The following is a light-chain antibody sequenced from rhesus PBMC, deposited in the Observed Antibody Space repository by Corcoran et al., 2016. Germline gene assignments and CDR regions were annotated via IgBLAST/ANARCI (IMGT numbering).Light chain of an antibody. CDR1: QIVSAN. J-gene: IGKJ4*01. V-gene: IGKV3-42*03. Sequence: EIVMTQSPATLSLSPGERATLSCRASQIVSANLAWYQQQPGQAPSLLIYGSSNRATGIPDRFSASGSGTDFTLTISSLEPEDFAFYFCQQYSNWPLTFGGGTKVEIK. CDR3: QQYSNWPLT. CDR2: GSS.